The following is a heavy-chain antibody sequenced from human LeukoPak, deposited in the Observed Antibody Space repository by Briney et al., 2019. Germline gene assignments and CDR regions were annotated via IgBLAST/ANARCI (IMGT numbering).Heavy chain of an antibody. V-gene: IGHV4-59*01. CDR1: HGSISGFH. CDR2: IFYSGST. D-gene: IGHD6-13*01. Sequence: PSETLSLTCTVSHGSISGFHWSWIRQPPGKGLEWIGYIFYSGSTNYNPSLKGRVTISVDTSRNKVSLKLSSVTAADTAVYYCARGGAFSSSWYVDYWGQGTLVTVST. CDR3: ARGGAFSSSWYVDY. J-gene: IGHJ4*02.